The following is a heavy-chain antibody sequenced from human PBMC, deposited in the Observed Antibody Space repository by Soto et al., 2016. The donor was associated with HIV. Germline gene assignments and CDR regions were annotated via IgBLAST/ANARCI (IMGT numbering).Heavy chain of an antibody. J-gene: IGHJ4*02. V-gene: IGHV3-11*05. CDR2: ISSSGTSK. D-gene: IGHD6-13*01. CDR3: AKSRTSTAGHYDY. CDR1: GFSFSDYY. Sequence: QVQLVESGGGLVRPGGSLRLSCAASGFSFSDYYMTWIRQTPGKGLEWISYISSSGTSKNYADSVKGRFTISRDNAKNSLYLQLNSLRDEDTAIYYCAKSRTSTAGHYDYWGQGILVTVSS.